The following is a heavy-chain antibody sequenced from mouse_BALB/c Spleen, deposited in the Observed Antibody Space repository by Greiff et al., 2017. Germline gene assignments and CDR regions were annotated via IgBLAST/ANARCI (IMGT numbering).Heavy chain of an antibody. CDR2: ISSGGSYT. Sequence: EVHLVESGGGLVKPGGSLKLSCAASGFTFSSYTMSWVRQTPEKRLEWVATISSGGSYTYYPDSVKGRFTISRDNAKNTLYLQMSSLKSEDTARYYCTREGYDGGYWGQGTTRTVSS. J-gene: IGHJ2*01. D-gene: IGHD2-2*01. V-gene: IGHV5-6-4*01. CDR1: GFTFSSYT. CDR3: TREGYDGGY.